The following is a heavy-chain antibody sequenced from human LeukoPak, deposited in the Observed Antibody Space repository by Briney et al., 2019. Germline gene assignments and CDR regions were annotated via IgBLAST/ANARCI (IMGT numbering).Heavy chain of an antibody. CDR1: GFTFSSYS. V-gene: IGHV3-21*01. J-gene: IGHJ4*02. CDR2: ISSSSSYI. Sequence: MTGGSLRLSCAASGFTFSSYSMNWVRQAPGKGLEWVSSISSSSSYIYYADSVKGRFTISRDNAKNSLYLQMNSLRAEDTAVYYCARDLYYDYVWGSYRWGYYFDSWGQGTLVTVSS. D-gene: IGHD3-16*02. CDR3: ARDLYYDYVWGSYRWGYYFDS.